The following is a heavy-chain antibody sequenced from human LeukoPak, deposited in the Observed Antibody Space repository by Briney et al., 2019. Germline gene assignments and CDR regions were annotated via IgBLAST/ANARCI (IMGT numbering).Heavy chain of an antibody. V-gene: IGHV1-69*13. J-gene: IGHJ6*02. D-gene: IGHD1-7*01. Sequence: EASVKVSCKASGGTFSSYAFSWVRQAPGQGLEWMGGIIPIFGTANYAQKFQGRVTITADESTSTAYMELSSLRSEDTAVYYYARQNYQDGYYYYYGMDVWGQGTTVTVSS. CDR3: ARQNYQDGYYYYYGMDV. CDR1: GGTFSSYA. CDR2: IIPIFGTA.